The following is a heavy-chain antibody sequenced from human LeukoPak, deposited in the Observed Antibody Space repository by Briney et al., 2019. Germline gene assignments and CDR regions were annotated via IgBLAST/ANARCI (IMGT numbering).Heavy chain of an antibody. D-gene: IGHD6-13*01. Sequence: GGSLRLSCAASGFTLSTYEMTWVRQAPGKGLEWVSRINSDGSSTSYADSVKGRFTISRDNAKNTLYLQMNSLRAEDTAVYYCAREYSSWYPFDYWGQGTLVTVSS. J-gene: IGHJ4*02. CDR3: AREYSSWYPFDY. CDR1: GFTLSTYE. V-gene: IGHV3-74*01. CDR2: INSDGSST.